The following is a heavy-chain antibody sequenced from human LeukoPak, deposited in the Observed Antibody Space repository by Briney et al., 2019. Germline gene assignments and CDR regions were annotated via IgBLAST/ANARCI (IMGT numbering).Heavy chain of an antibody. CDR2: IYYSGST. D-gene: IGHD1/OR15-1a*01. J-gene: IGHJ6*03. CDR1: GGSISSSNW. V-gene: IGHV4-30-4*01. Sequence: PSETLSLTCAVSGGSISSSNWWSWVRQPPGKGLEWIGYIYYSGSTYYNPSLKSRVTISVDTSKNQFSLKLSSVTAADTAVYYCAREGLEHRKDYYYYMDVWGKGTTVTVSS. CDR3: AREGLEHRKDYYYYMDV.